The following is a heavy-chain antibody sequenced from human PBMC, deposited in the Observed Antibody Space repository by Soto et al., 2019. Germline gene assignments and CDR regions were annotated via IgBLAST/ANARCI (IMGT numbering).Heavy chain of an antibody. V-gene: IGHV1-8*01. CDR1: GYTFTSYD. J-gene: IGHJ6*03. CDR2: MNPNSGNT. CDR3: ARRITMVRGVPLGYYYYYMAV. Sequence: GASVKVSCKASGYTFTSYDINWVRQATGQGLEWMGWMNPNSGNTGYAQKFQGRVTMTRNTSISTAYMELSSLRSEDTAVYYCARRITMVRGVPLGYYYYYMAVWGKGTTVPVSS. D-gene: IGHD3-10*01.